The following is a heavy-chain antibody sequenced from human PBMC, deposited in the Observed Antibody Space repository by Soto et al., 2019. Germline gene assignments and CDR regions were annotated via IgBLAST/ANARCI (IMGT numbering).Heavy chain of an antibody. Sequence: ASVKVSCKASGYTFSSYYIHWVRQAPGQGLEWMGVINPNGGTTGYAQKFQGRVTMTRDTSTSTVHMELSSLRSEDTAVYYCARDLASETGSTYWGQGTLVTVSS. J-gene: IGHJ4*02. CDR2: INPNGGTT. V-gene: IGHV1-46*01. CDR3: ARDLASETGSTY. CDR1: GYTFSSYY. D-gene: IGHD1-7*01.